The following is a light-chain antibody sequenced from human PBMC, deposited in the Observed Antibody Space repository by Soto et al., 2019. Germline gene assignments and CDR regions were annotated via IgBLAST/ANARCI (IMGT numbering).Light chain of an antibody. CDR3: QQYNTYLYT. CDR1: RPISNY. J-gene: IGKJ2*01. Sequence: DIQMTQSPSSLSASVGDRVTITCRASRPISNYLNWYQQKPGKAPKLLIYVASVLQSGVPSRFSGGGYGTDFTLTISSLQPEDFATYYCQQYNTYLYTFGQGTRLDIK. V-gene: IGKV1-39*01. CDR2: VAS.